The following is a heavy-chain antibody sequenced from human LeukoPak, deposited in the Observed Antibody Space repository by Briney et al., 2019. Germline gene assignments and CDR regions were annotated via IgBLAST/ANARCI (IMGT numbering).Heavy chain of an antibody. V-gene: IGHV3-21*01. J-gene: IGHJ2*01. D-gene: IGHD6-19*01. Sequence: GGSLRLSCAASGFTFSTFGMIWVCQAPGKGLEWVSSISSGSYIYYADAVKARFTISRDNARNSLYLQMNSLRADDTAVYYCARLMFIAVGNWYFDLWGRGTLVTVSS. CDR2: ISSGSYI. CDR3: ARLMFIAVGNWYFDL. CDR1: GFTFSTFG.